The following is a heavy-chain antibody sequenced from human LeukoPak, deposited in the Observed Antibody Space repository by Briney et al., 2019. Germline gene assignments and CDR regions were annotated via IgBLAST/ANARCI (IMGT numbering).Heavy chain of an antibody. D-gene: IGHD3-22*01. J-gene: IGHJ3*02. V-gene: IGHV4-34*01. CDR1: GGSFSGYY. CDR2: INHSGST. Sequence: SETLSLTCAVYGGSFSGYYWSWIRQPPGKGLEWIGEINHSGSTNYNPSLKSRVTISVDTSKNHFSLTLSSVTAADTAVYYCATQSYYDSSSPVAFDIWGQGTMVTVSS. CDR3: ATQSYYDSSSPVAFDI.